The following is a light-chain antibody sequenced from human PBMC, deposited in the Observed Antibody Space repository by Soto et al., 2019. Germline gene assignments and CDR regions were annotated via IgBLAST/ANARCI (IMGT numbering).Light chain of an antibody. CDR2: EVS. V-gene: IGLV2-14*01. Sequence: QSALTQPASVSGSPGQSITISCTGTNSDIGAYVFVSWYQQHPGKAPKLMLYEVSNRPSGVSNRFSGSKSGNTASLTISGLQAEDESDYYCSAYTTNSTVIFGGGTKLTVL. CDR1: NSDIGAYVF. J-gene: IGLJ2*01. CDR3: SAYTTNSTVI.